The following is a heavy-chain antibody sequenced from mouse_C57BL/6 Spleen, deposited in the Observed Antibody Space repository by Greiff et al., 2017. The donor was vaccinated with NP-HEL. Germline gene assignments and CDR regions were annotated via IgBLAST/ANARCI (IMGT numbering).Heavy chain of an antibody. CDR1: GFSLTSYG. CDR2: IWRGGST. Sequence: VQLKQSGPGLVQPSQSLSITCTVSGFSLTSYGVHWVRQSPGKGLEWLGVIWRGGSTDYNAAFMSRLSITKDNSKSQVFFKMNSLQADDTAIYYCAKSLYYYGSSYPYWYFDVWGTGTTVTVSS. V-gene: IGHV2-5*01. J-gene: IGHJ1*03. CDR3: AKSLYYYGSSYPYWYFDV. D-gene: IGHD1-1*01.